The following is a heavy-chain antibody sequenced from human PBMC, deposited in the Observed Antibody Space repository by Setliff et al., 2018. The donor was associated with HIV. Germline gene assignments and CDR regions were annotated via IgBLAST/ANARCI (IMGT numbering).Heavy chain of an antibody. D-gene: IGHD2-21*01. Sequence: SETLSLTCTVSGDSISSSTFYWGWVRQPPGKGLEWIGSIYYSGTTYYNPSLKSRVAISVDTSKTQFSLKLSSVTAADTAVYYCARPRLRGSGAFDIWGPGTMVTVSS. CDR1: GDSISSSTFY. CDR2: IYYSGTT. J-gene: IGHJ3*02. V-gene: IGHV4-39*01. CDR3: ARPRLRGSGAFDI.